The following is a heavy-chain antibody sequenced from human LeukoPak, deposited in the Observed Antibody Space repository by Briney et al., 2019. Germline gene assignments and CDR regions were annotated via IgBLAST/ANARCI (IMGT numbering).Heavy chain of an antibody. CDR3: AKFWDFGDYAIDY. CDR2: VSGSGDST. Sequence: GGSLRLSCAASGFNFSNYAMSWVRPAPGKGLEWVSAVSGSGDSTYYAGSVKGRFTISRDNSKNTVYLQMNSLRAEDTAVYYCAKFWDFGDYAIDYWGQGTLVTVSS. CDR1: GFNFSNYA. D-gene: IGHD4-17*01. V-gene: IGHV3-23*01. J-gene: IGHJ4*02.